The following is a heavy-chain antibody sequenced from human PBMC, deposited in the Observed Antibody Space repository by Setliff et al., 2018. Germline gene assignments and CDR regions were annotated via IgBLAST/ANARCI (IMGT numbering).Heavy chain of an antibody. V-gene: IGHV4-39*07. CDR2: IYYSGGT. CDR3: ARGERVGGFDY. J-gene: IGHJ4*02. D-gene: IGHD1-26*01. CDR1: GGSISNSSYY. Sequence: PSETLSLTCTVSGGSISNSSYYWGWIRQPPGKGLEWIGNIYYSGGTYYNPSLRSRVTISVDTSKNQFSLKLSSVTAADTAVYYCARGERVGGFDYWGQGTLVTVSS.